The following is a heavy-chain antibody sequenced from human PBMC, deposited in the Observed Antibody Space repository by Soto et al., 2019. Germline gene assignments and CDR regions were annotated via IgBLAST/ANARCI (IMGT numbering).Heavy chain of an antibody. V-gene: IGHV4-59*08. D-gene: IGHD1-26*01. CDR1: GGTISSWY. J-gene: IGHJ4*02. CDR3: ARRYGSAIDY. Sequence: QVQLQESGPGLVKPSETLSLTCTVSGGTISSWYWSWIRQPPGKGLEWIGYIYYSGSTNCNPSLKGPVTISVDTSKNQFSLKLSSVTAADTAVYYCARRYGSAIDYWGQGTLVTVSS. CDR2: IYYSGST.